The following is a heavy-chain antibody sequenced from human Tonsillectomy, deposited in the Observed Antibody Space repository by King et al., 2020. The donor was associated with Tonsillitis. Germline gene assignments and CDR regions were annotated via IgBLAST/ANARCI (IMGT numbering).Heavy chain of an antibody. CDR2: IGTVGDT. CDR1: GFTFSSYD. CDR3: ERVAHYYDSSGYSDAFDI. V-gene: IGHV3-13*04. J-gene: IGHJ3*02. D-gene: IGHD3-22*01. Sequence: VQLVESGGGLVQPGGSLRLSCAASGFTFSSYDMHWVRQATGKGLEWVSSIGTVGDTYYPGSVKGRFTISSENAKNSLYLQMNSLRAGDTAVYFCERVAHYYDSSGYSDAFDIWGQGTMVTVSS.